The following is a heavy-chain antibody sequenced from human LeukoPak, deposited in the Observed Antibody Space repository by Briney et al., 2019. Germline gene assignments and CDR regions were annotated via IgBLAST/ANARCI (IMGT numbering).Heavy chain of an antibody. V-gene: IGHV5-51*01. J-gene: IGHJ4*02. CDR3: ARRIGWGNLDY. CDR2: IYPGDSNI. D-gene: IGHD3-16*01. Sequence: GESLKISCQGSGYSFTSYWVGWVRQMPGKGLEWMGIIYPGDSNIRYSPSFQGQVTISADRSISTAYLQWSSLKASDTAMYYCARRIGWGNLDYWGQGTLVTVSS. CDR1: GYSFTSYW.